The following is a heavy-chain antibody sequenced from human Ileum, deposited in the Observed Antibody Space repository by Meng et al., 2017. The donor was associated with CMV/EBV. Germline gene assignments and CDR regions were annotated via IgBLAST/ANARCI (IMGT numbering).Heavy chain of an antibody. V-gene: IGHV3-23*01. CDR1: ELTFSDYM. Sequence: GEWLESGAGLIRPGGYLRLSCAASELTFSDYMMSWVRQAPGKGLEWVSGISGSGDRTYYADSVKGRFTISRDNSKKTLYLQMNSLRVEDTAIYYCVPYSPPLRYFEYWGPGTLVTVSS. CDR2: ISGSGDRT. D-gene: IGHD4-17*01. CDR3: VPYSPPLRYFEY. J-gene: IGHJ4*02.